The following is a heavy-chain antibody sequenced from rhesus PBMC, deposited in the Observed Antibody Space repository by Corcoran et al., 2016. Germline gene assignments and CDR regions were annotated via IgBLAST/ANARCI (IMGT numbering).Heavy chain of an antibody. V-gene: IGHV4-160*01. Sequence: QVQLQQWGEGLVKPSETLSLTCAVYGGSISSNYWSWIRQPPGKGLEWIGRIRRGGSTNYDPSLKSRVTISIDTSKNRFSLKLSSVTAADTAVYYCARPIEDDYGYYYFDYWGPGVLVTVSS. J-gene: IGHJ4*01. CDR3: ARPIEDDYGYYYFDY. D-gene: IGHD3-9*01. CDR1: GGSISSNY. CDR2: IRRGGST.